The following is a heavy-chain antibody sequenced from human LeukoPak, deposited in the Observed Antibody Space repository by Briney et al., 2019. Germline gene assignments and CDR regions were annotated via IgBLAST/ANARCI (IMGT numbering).Heavy chain of an antibody. CDR2: INHSGST. CDR1: GGSFSGDY. V-gene: IGHV4-34*01. CDR3: AGGTYYYYMDV. J-gene: IGHJ6*03. Sequence: SETLSLTCAVYGGSFSGDYWTWIRQPPGKGLEWIGEINHSGSTNYNSSLKSRVTISVDTSKNQFSLKLSSVTAADTAVYYCAGGTYYYYMDVWGKGTTVTVSS.